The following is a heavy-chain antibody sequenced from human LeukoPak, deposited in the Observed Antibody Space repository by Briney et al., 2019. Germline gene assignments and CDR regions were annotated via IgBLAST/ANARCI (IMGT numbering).Heavy chain of an antibody. V-gene: IGHV4-59*01. Sequence: SETLSLTCTVSGGSISSYYWSWIRQPPGKGLEWIGYIYYSGSTNYNPSLKSRVTMSVDTSKNQFSLKLSSVTAADTAVYYCVRYGLAYTYDFWGQGTLVTVSS. CDR1: GGSISSYY. CDR3: VRYGLAYTYDF. J-gene: IGHJ4*02. D-gene: IGHD3-16*01. CDR2: IYYSGST.